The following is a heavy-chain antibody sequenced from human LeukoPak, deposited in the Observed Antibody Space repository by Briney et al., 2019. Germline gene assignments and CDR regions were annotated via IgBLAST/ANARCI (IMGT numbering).Heavy chain of an antibody. V-gene: IGHV4-38-2*01. CDR3: ARNRSEPLGNGGSFDY. J-gene: IGHJ4*02. CDR2: IFNSGST. Sequence: PSETLSLTCAVSGYSISSGDYWGWIRQPPGKGLEWIGSIFNSGSTYYNPSLKSRVTLSAHTSKRHFSLKLSSVTAADTAVYYCARNRSEPLGNGGSFDYWGQGTLVTVSS. D-gene: IGHD3-16*01. CDR1: GYSISSGDY.